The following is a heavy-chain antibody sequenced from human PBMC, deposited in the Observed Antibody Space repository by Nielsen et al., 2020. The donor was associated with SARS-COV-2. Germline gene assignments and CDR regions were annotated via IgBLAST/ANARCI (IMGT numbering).Heavy chain of an antibody. CDR1: GYSFASYW. CDR2: IYPDNSDT. V-gene: IGHV5-51*01. D-gene: IGHD1-14*01. J-gene: IGHJ4*02. Sequence: GESLKISCKGSGYSFASYWIAWVRQMPGKGLEWMGIIYPDNSDTKYSPSFQGQVTISADKSISAAYLQWSSLKASDTAMYYCARHYRTGFDYWGQGTLVTVSS. CDR3: ARHYRTGFDY.